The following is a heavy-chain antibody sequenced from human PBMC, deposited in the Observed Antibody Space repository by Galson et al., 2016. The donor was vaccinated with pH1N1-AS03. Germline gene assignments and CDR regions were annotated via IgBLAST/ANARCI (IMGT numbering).Heavy chain of an antibody. CDR1: GYGFNGYW. J-gene: IGHJ3*01. Sequence: QSGAEVKKPGDSLKISCKSSGYGFNGYWTGWVRQMPGKGLEWMGIIFPGDSDTRYSPSFQGQVTISADKSTRTTYLQWRSLKASDTAIYYCARPAHYDSSGRDALDGWGQGTMFIASS. CDR2: IFPGDSDT. V-gene: IGHV5-51*03. CDR3: ARPAHYDSSGRDALDG. D-gene: IGHD3-22*01.